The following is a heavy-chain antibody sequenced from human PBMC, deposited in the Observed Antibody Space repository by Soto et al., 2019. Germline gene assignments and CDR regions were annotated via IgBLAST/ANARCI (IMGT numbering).Heavy chain of an antibody. J-gene: IGHJ6*02. D-gene: IGHD6-13*01. Sequence: GGSLRLSCAASGFTFSSYDMHWVRQATGKGLEWVSAIGTAGDTYYPGSVKGRFTISRENAKNSLYLQMNSLRAGDTAVYYCARASSGYSSRDHYHYYGMDVWGQGTTVTVSS. CDR3: ARASSGYSSRDHYHYYGMDV. CDR2: IGTAGDT. V-gene: IGHV3-13*01. CDR1: GFTFSSYD.